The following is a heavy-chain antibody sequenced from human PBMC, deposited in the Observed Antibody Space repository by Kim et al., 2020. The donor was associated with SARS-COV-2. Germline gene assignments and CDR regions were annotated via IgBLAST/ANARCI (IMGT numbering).Heavy chain of an antibody. D-gene: IGHD5-12*01. CDR2: IYYSGST. Sequence: SETLSLTCTVSGGSISSYYWSWIRQPPGKGLEWIGYIYYSGSTNYNPSLKSRVTISVDTSKNQFSLKLSSVTAADTAVYYCARRVATIGGNWFDPWGQGTLVTVSS. CDR1: GGSISSYY. V-gene: IGHV4-59*08. J-gene: IGHJ5*02. CDR3: ARRVATIGGNWFDP.